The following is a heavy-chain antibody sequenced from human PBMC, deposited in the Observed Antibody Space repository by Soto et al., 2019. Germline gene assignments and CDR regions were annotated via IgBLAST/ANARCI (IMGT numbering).Heavy chain of an antibody. J-gene: IGHJ5*02. D-gene: IGHD1-7*01. CDR1: GGSIISGGYY. Sequence: PSETLSLTCTVSGGSIISGGYYWSLIRQHPGKGLEWIGYIYYSGSTYYNPSLKSRVTISVDTSKNQFSLKLSSVTAADTAVYYCARAPFPKLELLNWFDPWGQGTLVTVSS. V-gene: IGHV4-31*03. CDR2: IYYSGST. CDR3: ARAPFPKLELLNWFDP.